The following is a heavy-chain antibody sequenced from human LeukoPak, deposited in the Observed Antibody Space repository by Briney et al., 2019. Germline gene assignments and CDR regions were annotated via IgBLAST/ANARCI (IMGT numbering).Heavy chain of an antibody. V-gene: IGHV1-3*01. J-gene: IGHJ5*02. Sequence: GASVKVSCKASGYTFTSYAMHWVRQAPGQRLEWMGWINAGNGNTKYSQKFQGRVTITRDTSASTAYMELSSLRSEDTAVYYCARDPHYYDSSGLNWFDPWGQGTLVTVSS. CDR2: INAGNGNT. D-gene: IGHD3-22*01. CDR1: GYTFTSYA. CDR3: ARDPHYYDSSGLNWFDP.